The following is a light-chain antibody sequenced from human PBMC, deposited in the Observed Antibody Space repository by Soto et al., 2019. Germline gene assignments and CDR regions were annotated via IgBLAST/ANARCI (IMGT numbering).Light chain of an antibody. CDR2: DVS. CDR1: SSDVGGYNY. CDR3: CSYAGSYTSLYV. V-gene: IGLV2-11*01. Sequence: QCVLTHPRSVSGSPGESVTISCTGTSSDVGGYNYVSWYQQHPGKAPKLMIYDVSKRPSGVPDRFSGSKSGNTASLTISGLQAEDEADYYCCSYAGSYTSLYVFGTGTKVTVL. J-gene: IGLJ1*01.